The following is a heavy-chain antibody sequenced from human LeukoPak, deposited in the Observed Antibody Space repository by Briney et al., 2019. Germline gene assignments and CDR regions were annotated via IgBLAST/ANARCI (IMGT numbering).Heavy chain of an antibody. Sequence: PSGTLSLTCTVSGGSISSSNYYWRWIRQPPGKRLEWLGIIYYSGSTYYNPSLKSRVTISVDTSKNQFSLKLSSVTAADTAVYYCARGQDYYDTSGYAFDIWGQGTMVTVSS. CDR2: IYYSGST. V-gene: IGHV4-39*01. CDR1: GGSISSSNYY. J-gene: IGHJ3*02. D-gene: IGHD3-22*01. CDR3: ARGQDYYDTSGYAFDI.